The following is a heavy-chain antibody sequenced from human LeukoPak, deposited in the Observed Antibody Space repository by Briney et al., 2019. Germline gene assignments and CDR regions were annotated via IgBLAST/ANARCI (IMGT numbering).Heavy chain of an antibody. CDR2: INSDGSST. J-gene: IGHJ3*01. Sequence: GGSLRLSCAASGFTFSSYWMHWVRQAPGKGLVWVSRINSDGSSTSYADSVKGRFTISRDNSKSTLYLEMNSLRAEDTAVYYCAKNLRPTLITPDFWGQRTMVTVSS. CDR3: AKNLRPTLITPDF. V-gene: IGHV3-74*01. D-gene: IGHD4-17*01. CDR1: GFTFSSYW.